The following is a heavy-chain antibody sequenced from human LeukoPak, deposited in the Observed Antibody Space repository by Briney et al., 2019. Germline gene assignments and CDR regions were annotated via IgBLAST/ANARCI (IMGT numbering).Heavy chain of an antibody. D-gene: IGHD2-15*01. CDR1: GGSISSGTYY. J-gene: IGHJ4*02. Sequence: PSQTLSLTCTVSGGSISSGTYYWSWIRQPAGKGLEWIGRIYASGSTNYNPSLKSRVTISVDTSKNQFSLKLSSVTAADTAVYYCARGRSCSGGSCYLHFDYWGQGTLVTVSS. CDR2: IYASGST. V-gene: IGHV4-61*02. CDR3: ARGRSCSGGSCYLHFDY.